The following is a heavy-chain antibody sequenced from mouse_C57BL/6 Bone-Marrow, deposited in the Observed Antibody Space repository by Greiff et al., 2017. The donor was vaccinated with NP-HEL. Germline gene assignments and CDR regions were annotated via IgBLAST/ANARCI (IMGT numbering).Heavy chain of an antibody. CDR1: GYSFTSYY. Sequence: VQLQQSGPELVKPGASVKISCKASGYSFTSYYIHWVKQRPGQGLEWIGWIYPGSGNTKYNEKFKGKATLTADTSSSTAYMQLSSLTSEDSAVYYCARETYYSNYPDYWGQGTTLTVSS. D-gene: IGHD2-5*01. V-gene: IGHV1-66*01. J-gene: IGHJ2*01. CDR3: ARETYYSNYPDY. CDR2: IYPGSGNT.